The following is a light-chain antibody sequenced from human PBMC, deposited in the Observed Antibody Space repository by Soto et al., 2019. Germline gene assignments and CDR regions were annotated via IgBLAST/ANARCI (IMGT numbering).Light chain of an antibody. V-gene: IGLV2-14*01. Sequence: QSALTQPASVSGSPGQSITISCIGTSGDVGGYNFVSWYQQHPGKAPKLMIYEVSNRPSGVSNRFSGSKSGNTASLTISGLQAEDEADYYCSSYTSSSTPVFGGGAKLTVL. CDR1: SGDVGGYNF. CDR3: SSYTSSSTPV. J-gene: IGLJ2*01. CDR2: EVS.